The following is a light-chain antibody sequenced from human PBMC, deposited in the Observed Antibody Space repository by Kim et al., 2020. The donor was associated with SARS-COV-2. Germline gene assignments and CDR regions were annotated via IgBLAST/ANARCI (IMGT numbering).Light chain of an antibody. CDR3: QKYNSAPWT. CDR2: DAS. J-gene: IGKJ1*01. V-gene: IGKV1-27*01. Sequence: DIQMTQSPSSLSASVGDRVTITCRASQGISNSLAWYQQKPVKGPKVLIYDASTLQSGVPSRFSGSGSGTDFTLTISSLQPEDVATYYCQKYNSAPWTLGQGTKVDIK. CDR1: QGISNS.